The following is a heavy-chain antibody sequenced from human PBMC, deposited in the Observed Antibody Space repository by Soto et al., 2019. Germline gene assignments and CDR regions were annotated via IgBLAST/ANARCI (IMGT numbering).Heavy chain of an antibody. Sequence: SVKVSFKASGGTFSSYAISWVRQAPGQGLEWMGGIIPIFGTANYAQKFQGRVTITADKSTSTAYMELSSLRSEDTAVYYCARASGSGWYVFDYWGQGTLVTVSS. CDR3: ARASGSGWYVFDY. D-gene: IGHD6-19*01. V-gene: IGHV1-69*06. CDR2: IIPIFGTA. CDR1: GGTFSSYA. J-gene: IGHJ4*02.